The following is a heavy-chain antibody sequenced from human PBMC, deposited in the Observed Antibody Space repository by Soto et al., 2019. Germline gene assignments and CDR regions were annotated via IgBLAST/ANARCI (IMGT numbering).Heavy chain of an antibody. V-gene: IGHV4-30-2*01. CDR2: IYHSVST. J-gene: IGHJ4*02. CDR3: ARVPDY. CDR1: GGSISSGGYS. Sequence: QLQLQESGSGLVKPSQTLSLTCAVSGGSISSGGYSWSWIRQPPGQGLEWIAYIYHSVSTYYNPSRKSRVTLSVDRSKNQFSLKRSSVTAADTAGYYCARVPDYWGQGTLVTVSS.